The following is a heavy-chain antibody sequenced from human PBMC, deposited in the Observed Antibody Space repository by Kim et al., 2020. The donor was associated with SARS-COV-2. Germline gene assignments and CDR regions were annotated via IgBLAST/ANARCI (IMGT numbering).Heavy chain of an antibody. CDR1: GFTFSSYG. V-gene: IGHV3-33*01. CDR3: ARDSQLYSSGWYGLRPRFEYFDY. J-gene: IGHJ4*02. D-gene: IGHD6-19*01. Sequence: GGSLRLSCAASGFTFSSYGMHWVRQAPGKGLEWVAVIWYDGSNKYYADSVKGRFTISRDNSKNTLYLQMNSLRAEDTAVYYCARDSQLYSSGWYGLRPRFEYFDYWGQGTLVTVSS. CDR2: IWYDGSNK.